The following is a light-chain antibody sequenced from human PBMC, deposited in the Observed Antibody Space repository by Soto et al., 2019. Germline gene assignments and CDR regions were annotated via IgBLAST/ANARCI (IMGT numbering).Light chain of an antibody. J-gene: IGKJ1*01. Sequence: DIEMTQSPSTLSASVGERATISCRASQTVITDLNWYQLKPGQPPRLLIYGASTMPSGIPSRFSGSGSGTDFTLTISSLQPEDFAIYYCQQCYNSPRTFGRGTKVDIK. V-gene: IGKV1-39*01. CDR3: QQCYNSPRT. CDR1: QTVITD. CDR2: GAS.